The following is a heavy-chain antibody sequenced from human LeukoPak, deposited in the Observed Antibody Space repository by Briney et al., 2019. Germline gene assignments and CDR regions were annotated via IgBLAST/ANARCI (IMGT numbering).Heavy chain of an antibody. CDR3: ARDIPGGNAYEV. CDR2: IYSGGSI. CDR1: GFTVSSYY. D-gene: IGHD3-16*01. Sequence: GGSLRLSCAVSGFTVSSYYMSWVRQAPGKGLEWVSVIYSGGSIYYADSVKGRFTISRHNAKNMLYLQMNSLRAEDTAVYYCARDIPGGNAYEVWGQGTVVTVSS. J-gene: IGHJ3*01. V-gene: IGHV3-53*04.